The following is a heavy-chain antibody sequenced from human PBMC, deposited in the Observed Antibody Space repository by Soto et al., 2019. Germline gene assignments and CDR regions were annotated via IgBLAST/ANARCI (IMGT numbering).Heavy chain of an antibody. Sequence: SETLSLTCAVYGGSFSGYYWSWIRQPPGKGLEWIGEINHSGSTNYNPSLKSRVTISVDTSKNQFSLKLSSVTAADTAVYYCARPLMDVWGQGPTVTVSS. J-gene: IGHJ6*02. CDR2: INHSGST. CDR3: ARPLMDV. V-gene: IGHV4-34*01. CDR1: GGSFSGYY.